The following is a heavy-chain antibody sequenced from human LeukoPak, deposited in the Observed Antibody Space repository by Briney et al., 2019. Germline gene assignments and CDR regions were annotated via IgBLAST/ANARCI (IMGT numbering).Heavy chain of an antibody. CDR1: AFTFNRYW. D-gene: IGHD6-13*01. CDR2: IKKDGSEK. V-gene: IGHV3-7*03. J-gene: IGHJ4*02. Sequence: PGGSLRLSCAASAFTFNRYWMSWVRQAPGKGLEWVANIKKDGSEKYYVDSVKGRFTISRDNAKNSVHLQMNSLRAEDTAVYYCARGLAAPDYWGQGTLVTVSS. CDR3: ARGLAAPDY.